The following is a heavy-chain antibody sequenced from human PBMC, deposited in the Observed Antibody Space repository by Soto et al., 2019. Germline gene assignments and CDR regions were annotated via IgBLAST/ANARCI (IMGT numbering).Heavy chain of an antibody. D-gene: IGHD4-17*01. J-gene: IGHJ4*02. CDR2: IIPILGIA. V-gene: IGHV1-69*08. CDR1: GGTFSSYT. CDR3: ARDSTYGERGY. Sequence: QVQLVQSGAEVKKPGSSVKVSCKASGGTFSSYTISWVRQAPGQGLEWMGRIIPILGIANYAQKFQGRVTITADKSTSTPYMELSSLRSEDTAVYYCARDSTYGERGYWGQGTLVTVSS.